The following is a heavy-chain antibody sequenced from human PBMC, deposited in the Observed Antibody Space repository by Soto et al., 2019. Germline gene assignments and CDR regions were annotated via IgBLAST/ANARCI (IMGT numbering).Heavy chain of an antibody. CDR1: GYTLTELS. CDR3: ATDGSGSYFRYYYGMDV. CDR2: FDPENGET. D-gene: IGHD3-10*01. V-gene: IGHV1-24*01. J-gene: IGHJ6*02. Sequence: GASVKVSCKDSGYTLTELSMHWVRQAPGKGLEWIGGFDPENGETIYAQKFQGRVTMTEDTSTDTAYMELSSLRSEDTSVYYCATDGSGSYFRYYYGMDVWGQGTTVTVSS.